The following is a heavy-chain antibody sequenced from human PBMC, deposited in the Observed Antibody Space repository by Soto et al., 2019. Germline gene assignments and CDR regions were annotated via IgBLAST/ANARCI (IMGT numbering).Heavy chain of an antibody. CDR2: IKSKTDGGTT. V-gene: IGHV3-15*01. D-gene: IGHD3-10*01. Sequence: GGSLRLSCAASGFTFSNAWMSWVRQAPGKGLEWVGRIKSKTDGGTTDYASPVKGRFTISRDDSKNTLYLQMNSLKTEDTAVYYCTTDRFFTRRLWFGELLSACFDYWGQGTLVTVSS. J-gene: IGHJ4*02. CDR3: TTDRFFTRRLWFGELLSACFDY. CDR1: GFTFSNAW.